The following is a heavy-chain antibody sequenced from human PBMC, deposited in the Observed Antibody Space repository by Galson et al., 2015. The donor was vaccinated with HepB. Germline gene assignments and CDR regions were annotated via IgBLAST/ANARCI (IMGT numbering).Heavy chain of an antibody. Sequence: ETLSLTCTVSGASITSTYYWGWIRQSPGKGLEWIGTIYYRGNTYYNPSLKSRVTISVDRSEKQFSLKLTSVTAAETAVYYCARLTRYSSSSSPPYFDSWGQGTLVTVSS. D-gene: IGHD6-6*01. CDR3: ARLTRYSSSSSPPYFDS. V-gene: IGHV4-39*01. CDR1: GASITSTYY. CDR2: IYYRGNT. J-gene: IGHJ4*02.